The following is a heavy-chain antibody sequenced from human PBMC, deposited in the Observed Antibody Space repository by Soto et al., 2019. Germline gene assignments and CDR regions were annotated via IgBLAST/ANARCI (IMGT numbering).Heavy chain of an antibody. V-gene: IGHV1-2*04. D-gene: IGHD6-6*01. CDR1: GYTFTSYG. J-gene: IGHJ6*02. CDR2: INPNSGGT. CDR3: ARDLKYSSSSVYYGMDV. Sequence: ASVKVSCKASGYTFTSYGISWVRQAPGQGLEWMGWINPNSGGTNYAQKFQGWVTMTRDTSISTAYMELSRLRSDDTAVYYCARDLKYSSSSVYYGMDVWGQGTTVTVSS.